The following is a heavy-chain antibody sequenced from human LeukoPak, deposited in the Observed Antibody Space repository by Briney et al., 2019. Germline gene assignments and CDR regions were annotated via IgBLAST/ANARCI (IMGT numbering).Heavy chain of an antibody. J-gene: IGHJ4*02. CDR3: ARDADY. CDR1: GGSFSGYY. V-gene: IGHV4-34*01. Sequence: SETLSLTCAVYGGSFSGYYWSWIRQPPGKGLEWIGEVNHSGSTNYNPSLKSRVTISVDTSKNQFSLKLSSVTAADTAVYYCARDADYWGQGTLVTVSS. CDR2: VNHSGST.